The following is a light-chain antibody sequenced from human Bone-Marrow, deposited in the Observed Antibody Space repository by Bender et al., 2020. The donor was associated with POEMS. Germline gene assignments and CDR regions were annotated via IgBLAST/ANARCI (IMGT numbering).Light chain of an antibody. J-gene: IGLJ2*01. CDR2: SNN. V-gene: IGLV1-44*01. Sequence: QSVLTQPPSVSGTPGQRVTISCSGSSSNIGSNTVNWYQQLPGAAPKLLISSNNQRPSGVPDRFSGSKSGASVSLVITGLQSEDEADYYCQSYDSSLSGHVIFGGGTKLTVL. CDR1: SSNIGSNT. CDR3: QSYDSSLSGHVI.